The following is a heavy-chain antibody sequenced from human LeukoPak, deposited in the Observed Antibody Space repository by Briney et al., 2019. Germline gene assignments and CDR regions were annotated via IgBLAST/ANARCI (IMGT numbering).Heavy chain of an antibody. CDR1: GFTFSSYA. CDR3: AKSYGYSGYDYLDY. J-gene: IGHJ4*02. V-gene: IGHV3-23*01. Sequence: GGSLRLSCAASGFTFSSYAMSWVRRAPGKGLEWVSAISGSGGSTYYADSVKGRFTISRDNSKNTLYLQMNSLRAEDTAVYYCAKSYGYSGYDYLDYWGQGTLVTVSS. CDR2: ISGSGGST. D-gene: IGHD5-12*01.